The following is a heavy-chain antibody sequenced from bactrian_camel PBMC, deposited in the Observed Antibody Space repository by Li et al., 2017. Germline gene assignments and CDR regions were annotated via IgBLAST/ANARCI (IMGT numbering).Heavy chain of an antibody. J-gene: IGHJ4*01. CDR1: GFTFSTYG. V-gene: IGHV3S40*01. Sequence: VQLVESGGGLVQPGGSLRLSCAASGFTFSTYGMSWVRQAPGEGLEWVAGINQGGDSTYYAESAKNRFTISRDNDKRTLYLQLYSLKTEDAATYYCVAPDAYRSGGYYDYWGQGTQVTVS. CDR3: VAPDAYRSGGYYDY. D-gene: IGHD2*01. CDR2: INQGGDST.